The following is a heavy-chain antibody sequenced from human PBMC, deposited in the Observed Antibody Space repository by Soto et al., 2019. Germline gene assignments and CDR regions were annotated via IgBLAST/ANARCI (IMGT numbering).Heavy chain of an antibody. Sequence: SETLSLTCAVYGGSFSGYYWSWIRQPPGKGLEWIGEINHSGSTNYNPSLKSRVTISVDTPKNQFSLKLSSVTAADTAVYYCARDSGYDDAFDIWGQGTMVTVSS. D-gene: IGHD5-12*01. J-gene: IGHJ3*02. CDR1: GGSFSGYY. V-gene: IGHV4-34*01. CDR3: ARDSGYDDAFDI. CDR2: INHSGST.